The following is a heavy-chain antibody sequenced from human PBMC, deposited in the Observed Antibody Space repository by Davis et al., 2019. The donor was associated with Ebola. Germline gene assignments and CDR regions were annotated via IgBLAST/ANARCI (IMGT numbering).Heavy chain of an antibody. CDR3: AKQESPDVVVVAATLWRNNYFDY. D-gene: IGHD2-15*01. V-gene: IGHV3-23*01. CDR1: GFTFSSYA. J-gene: IGHJ4*02. CDR2: ISGSGGST. Sequence: PGGSLRLSCAASGFTFSSYAMSWVRQAPGKGLEWVSAISGSGGSTYYADSVKGRFTISRDNSKNTLYLQMNSLRAEDTAVYYCAKQESPDVVVVAATLWRNNYFDYWGQGTLVTVSS.